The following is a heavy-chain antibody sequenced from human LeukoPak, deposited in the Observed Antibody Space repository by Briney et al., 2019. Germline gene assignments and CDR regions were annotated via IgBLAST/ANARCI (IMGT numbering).Heavy chain of an antibody. V-gene: IGHV1-69*13. Sequence: SVKVSCKASGGTFSSYAISWVRQAPGQGLEWMGGIIPIFGTANYAQKFQGRVTITADESTSTAYMELSSLRSEDTAVYYCARSMITFGGVIVAPFDYWGQGTLVTVSS. J-gene: IGHJ4*02. CDR2: IIPIFGTA. CDR3: ARSMITFGGVIVAPFDY. D-gene: IGHD3-16*02. CDR1: GGTFSSYA.